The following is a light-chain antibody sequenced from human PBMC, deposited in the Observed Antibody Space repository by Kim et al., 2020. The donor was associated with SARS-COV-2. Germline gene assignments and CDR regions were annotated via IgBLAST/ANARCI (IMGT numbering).Light chain of an antibody. CDR2: QDS. CDR1: KLGDKY. Sequence: SYELTQPLSVSVSPGQTASITCSGDKLGDKYACWYQQKPGQSPVLVIYQDSKRPSGIPERFSGSNSENTATLTISGTQAMDEADYYCQAWDSSTAVFGGGTQLTVL. CDR3: QAWDSSTAV. J-gene: IGLJ2*01. V-gene: IGLV3-1*01.